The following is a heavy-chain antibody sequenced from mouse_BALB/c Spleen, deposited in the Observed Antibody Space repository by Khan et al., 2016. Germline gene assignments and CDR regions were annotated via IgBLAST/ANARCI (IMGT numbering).Heavy chain of an antibody. V-gene: IGHV14-1*02. Sequence: VRLQQSGAELVRPGALVKLSCKASGFNIKDYYMHWVKQRPEQGLEWIGWIDPENGNTIYDPKFQGKASITAATSSNTAYLQLSSLTSEDTAVYYCALDGAWFAYWGQGTLVTVSA. D-gene: IGHD1-1*02. CDR2: IDPENGNT. CDR1: GFNIKDYY. J-gene: IGHJ3*01. CDR3: ALDGAWFAY.